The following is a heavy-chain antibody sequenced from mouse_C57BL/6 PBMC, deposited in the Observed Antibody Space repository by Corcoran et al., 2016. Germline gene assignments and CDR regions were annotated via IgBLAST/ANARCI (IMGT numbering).Heavy chain of an antibody. CDR2: IYWDDDK. CDR3: ARSEGAYAMDY. J-gene: IGHJ4*01. CDR1: GFSLHTSGMG. Sequence: QVTLKESGPGILQSSQTLSLPCSFSGFSLHTSGMGVSWIRQPSGKGLEWLAHIYWDDDKRYNPSLKSRLTISKDTSRNQVFLKITSVDTADTATYYCARSEGAYAMDYWGQGTSVTVSS. V-gene: IGHV8-12*01.